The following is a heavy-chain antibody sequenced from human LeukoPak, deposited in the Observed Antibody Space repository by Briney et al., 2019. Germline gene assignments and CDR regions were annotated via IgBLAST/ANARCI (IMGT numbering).Heavy chain of an antibody. CDR2: INPNSGGT. J-gene: IGHJ3*02. CDR1: GYTFTGYY. CDR3: ARAGTMANDAFDI. D-gene: IGHD4/OR15-4a*01. Sequence: ASVKVSCKASGYTFTGYYMHWVRQAPGQGLEWMGWINPNSGGTNYAQKFQGRVTMTRDTSISAAYMELSRLRSDDTAVYYCARAGTMANDAFDIWGQGTMVTVSS. V-gene: IGHV1-2*02.